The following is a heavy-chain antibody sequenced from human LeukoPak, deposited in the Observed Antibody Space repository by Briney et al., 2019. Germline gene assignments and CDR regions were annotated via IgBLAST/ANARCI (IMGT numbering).Heavy chain of an antibody. J-gene: IGHJ1*01. CDR3: AREVQGYFQH. Sequence: PGESLRLSCAASGFTFSSYGMHWVRQAPGKGLEWVAVIWYDGSNKYYTDSVKGRFTISRDNSKDTLYLQMNSLRAEDTAVYYCAREVQGYFQHWGQGTLVTVSS. CDR2: IWYDGSNK. CDR1: GFTFSSYG. V-gene: IGHV3-33*01.